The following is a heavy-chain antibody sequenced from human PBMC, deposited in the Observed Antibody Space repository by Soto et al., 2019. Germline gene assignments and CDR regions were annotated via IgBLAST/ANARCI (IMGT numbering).Heavy chain of an antibody. CDR1: GFKFSNYW. CDR3: ARDGLLFSGPYRPSRFDY. Sequence: EVQLVESGGTLVQPGRSLRLSCAASGFKFSNYWMSWVRQAPGKGLEWVGNIKHDTSEAHYADSVKGRFIITRDNIKNFLFLQMNGLRADDTASYYCARDGLLFSGPYRPSRFDYWGLGTLVTVSS. J-gene: IGHJ4*02. V-gene: IGHV3-7*03. D-gene: IGHD3-16*02. CDR2: IKHDTSEA.